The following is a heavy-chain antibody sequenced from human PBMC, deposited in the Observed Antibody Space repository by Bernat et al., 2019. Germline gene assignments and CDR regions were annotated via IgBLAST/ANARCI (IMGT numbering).Heavy chain of an antibody. V-gene: IGHV3-30-3*01. J-gene: IGHJ4*02. Sequence: QVQLVESGGGVVQPGRSLRLSCAASGFTFSSYAMHWVRQAPGKGLEWVAVISYDGSNKYYADSVKGRFTISRDNSKTTLYLQMNSLRAEDTAVYYCAGELLSSGYFDYWSQGTLVTVSS. D-gene: IGHD2-15*01. CDR3: AGELLSSGYFDY. CDR2: ISYDGSNK. CDR1: GFTFSSYA.